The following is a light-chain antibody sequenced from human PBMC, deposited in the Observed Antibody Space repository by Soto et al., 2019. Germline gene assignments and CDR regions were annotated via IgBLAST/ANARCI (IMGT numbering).Light chain of an antibody. CDR1: TGPVTSGQY. CDR2: DTT. Sequence: QAVVTQEPSLTVSPGGTVTLTCGSSTGPVTSGQYPYWFQQKPGQAPRTLIYDTTNRHSWTPARFSGSLLGGKAALTLSGAQPEDEAVFYCLLSFGGARGFGGGTKLTVL. V-gene: IGLV7-46*01. CDR3: LLSFGGARG. J-gene: IGLJ3*02.